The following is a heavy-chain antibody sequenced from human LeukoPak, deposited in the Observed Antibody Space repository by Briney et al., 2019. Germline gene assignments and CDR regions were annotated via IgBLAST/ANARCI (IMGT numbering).Heavy chain of an antibody. CDR2: INHSGST. D-gene: IGHD2-2*01. CDR1: GGSFSGYY. V-gene: IGHV4-34*01. Sequence: SETLSLTCAVYGGSFSGYYWSWIRQPQGKGREWIGEINHSGSTNYNPSLKSRVTISVDTSKNQFSLKPSSLTAADTAVYYCARKAGQEGVVVVPAAALDYCGQGTLVTVSS. J-gene: IGHJ4*02. CDR3: ARKAGQEGVVVVPAAALDY.